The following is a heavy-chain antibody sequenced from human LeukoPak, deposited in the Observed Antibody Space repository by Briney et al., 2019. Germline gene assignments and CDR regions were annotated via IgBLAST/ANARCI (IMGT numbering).Heavy chain of an antibody. CDR3: AKFTSELRALDY. CDR2: ISGSGGST. V-gene: IGHV3-23*01. Sequence: GGSLRLSCAASGFTFSSYAMSWVRQAPGKGLEWVSAISGSGGSTYYADSVKGRFTISRDNSRDTLYLRMNSLRAEDTALYYCAKFTSELRALDYWGQGTLVTVSS. J-gene: IGHJ4*02. CDR1: GFTFSSYA. D-gene: IGHD1-7*01.